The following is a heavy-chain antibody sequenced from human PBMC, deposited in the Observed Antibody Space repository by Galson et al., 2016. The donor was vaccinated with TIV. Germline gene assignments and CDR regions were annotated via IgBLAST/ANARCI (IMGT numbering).Heavy chain of an antibody. CDR2: ISSSSDYR. J-gene: IGHJ3*02. CDR3: ARDRDYYDSSSYSPDAFDM. Sequence: SLRLSCAASGFIFRRYSMNWVRQAPGKGLEWVSTISSSSDYRFYADSVKGRFTISRDNARNSLHLRINSLRVGETAVYYCARDRDYYDSSSYSPDAFDMWGQGTMVTVSS. D-gene: IGHD3-22*01. CDR1: GFIFRRYS. V-gene: IGHV3-21*01.